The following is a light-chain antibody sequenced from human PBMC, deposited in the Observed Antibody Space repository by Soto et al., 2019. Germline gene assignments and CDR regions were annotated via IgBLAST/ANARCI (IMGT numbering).Light chain of an antibody. Sequence: QAVVTQPPSASGTPGQRVTISCSGSSSNIGSNYVNWYQQVPGKAPKLVLYHDDLLPSGVSDRFSGSKSGTSASLAISGLQSEDEADYYCEAWDDTLNGHVFGGGTKLTVL. V-gene: IGLV1-36*01. CDR2: HDD. CDR1: SSNIGSNY. CDR3: EAWDDTLNGHV. J-gene: IGLJ3*02.